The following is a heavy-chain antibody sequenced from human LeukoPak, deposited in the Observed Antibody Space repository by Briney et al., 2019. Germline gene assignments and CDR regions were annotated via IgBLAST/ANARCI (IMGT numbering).Heavy chain of an antibody. CDR1: GYIFTNFA. Sequence: ASVKVSCKASGYIFTNFAISWVRQAPGQGLEWMGWISAYNGNTKYTQKLQGGVTMTTDTSTSTAYMELRSLRSDDTAVYYCAKDPRHRLVWFGEETHFYYMDVWGKGTTVTISS. D-gene: IGHD3-10*01. CDR2: ISAYNGNT. CDR3: AKDPRHRLVWFGEETHFYYMDV. J-gene: IGHJ6*03. V-gene: IGHV1-18*01.